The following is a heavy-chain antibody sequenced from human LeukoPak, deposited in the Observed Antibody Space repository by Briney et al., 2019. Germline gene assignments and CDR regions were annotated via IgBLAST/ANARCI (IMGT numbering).Heavy chain of an antibody. V-gene: IGHV3-23*01. CDR3: AEVNLFTMIVVGYDWFDP. D-gene: IGHD3-22*01. CDR1: GFTFSSYA. CDR2: ISGSGGST. J-gene: IGHJ5*02. Sequence: GGSLRLSCAASGFTFSSYAMSWVRQAPGKGLEWVSAISGSGGSTYYADSVKGRFTISRDNSKNTLYLQMNSLRAEDTAVYYCAEVNLFTMIVVGYDWFDPWGQGTLVTVSS.